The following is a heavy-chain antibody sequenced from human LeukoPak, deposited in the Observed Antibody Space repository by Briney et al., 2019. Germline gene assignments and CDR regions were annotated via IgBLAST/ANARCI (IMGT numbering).Heavy chain of an antibody. CDR3: ARDLVPPYVGIDY. CDR2: INPSGAPP. D-gene: IGHD1-26*01. CDR1: GYTFTSYY. J-gene: IGHJ4*02. Sequence: ASVKVSCKASGYTFTSYYIHWVRQAPGQGLEWMGVINPSGAPPTYAQRFQGRVTMTRDTSTSTLYMELSSLRSDDTAVYYCARDLVPPYVGIDYWGLGTLVTVSS. V-gene: IGHV1-46*01.